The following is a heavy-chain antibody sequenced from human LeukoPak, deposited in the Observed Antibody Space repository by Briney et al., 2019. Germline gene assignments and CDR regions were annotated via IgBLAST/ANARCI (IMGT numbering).Heavy chain of an antibody. CDR2: INHSGST. Sequence: SETLSLTCAVYGGSFSGYYWSWIRQPPGKGLEGFGEINHSGSTNYNPSLKSRVTISVDTSKNQFSLKMSSVTTADTAADYCCTRDKRYIHGWWFDPWGQGTLVTVSS. J-gene: IGHJ5*02. V-gene: IGHV4-34*01. D-gene: IGHD6-19*01. CDR3: CTRDKRYIHGWWFDP. CDR1: GGSFSGYY.